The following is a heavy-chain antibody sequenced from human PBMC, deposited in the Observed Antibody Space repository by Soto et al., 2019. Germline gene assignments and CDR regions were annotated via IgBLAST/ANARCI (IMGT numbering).Heavy chain of an antibody. V-gene: IGHV3-9*01. D-gene: IGHD3-3*01. J-gene: IGHJ4*01. Sequence: EVHLVESGGGLVQPGRSLRLSCAASGFTCDDFAMHWVRQVPGKGLDLVSSISWNSGNIVYPDSVKGRFTISRDSAKTSLYLQMNSLRTEDTALYYCATGAVTSIFGYFDYWGHGTLVTVSS. CDR3: ATGAVTSIFGYFDY. CDR2: ISWNSGNI. CDR1: GFTCDDFA.